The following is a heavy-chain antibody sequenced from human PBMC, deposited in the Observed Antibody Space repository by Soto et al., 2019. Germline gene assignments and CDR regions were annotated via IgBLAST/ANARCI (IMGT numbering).Heavy chain of an antibody. CDR1: GDTLSTYY. CDR2: IHDTGRT. CDR3: ARESVSGTYRFDS. J-gene: IGHJ4*02. V-gene: IGHV4-4*07. D-gene: IGHD3-16*02. Sequence: SETLSLTCTVSGDTLSTYYWSCIRQPAGERLEWIGRIHDTGRTNYYPSLKSRVTMSVDTSNNQFSLRVNSVTAADTAVYYCARESVSGTYRFDSWGQGTLVTVSS.